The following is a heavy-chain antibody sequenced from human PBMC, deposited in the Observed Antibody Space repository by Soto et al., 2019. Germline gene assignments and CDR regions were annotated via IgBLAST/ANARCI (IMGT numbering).Heavy chain of an antibody. J-gene: IGHJ6*03. CDR3: ARDPPGATWSGGYYYYYMDV. Sequence: GGSLRLSCAASGFTFSSYSMNWVRQAPGKGLEWVSYISSSSSTIYYADSVKGRFTISRDNAKNSLYLQMNSLRAEDTAVYYCARDPPGATWSGGYYYYYMDVWGKGTTVTVSS. CDR2: ISSSSSTI. V-gene: IGHV3-48*01. CDR1: GFTFSSYS. D-gene: IGHD3-10*01.